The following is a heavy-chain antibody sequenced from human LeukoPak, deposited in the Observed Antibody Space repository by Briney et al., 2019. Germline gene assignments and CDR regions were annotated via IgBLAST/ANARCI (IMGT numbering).Heavy chain of an antibody. V-gene: IGHV3-7*01. J-gene: IGHJ4*02. D-gene: IGHD1-26*01. CDR1: GFTFSTYW. Sequence: GGSLRLSCAASGFTFSTYWMAWVRQAPGKGLEWVANIKGDESAKHQADSVKGRFTISRDNAQNSVYLQMSSLRGEDTAVYYCARDVGGSLDYWGQGSLVTVSS. CDR3: ARDVGGSLDY. CDR2: IKGDESAK.